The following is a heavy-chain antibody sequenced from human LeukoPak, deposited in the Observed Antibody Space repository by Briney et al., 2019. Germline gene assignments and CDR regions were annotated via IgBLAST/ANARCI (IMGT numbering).Heavy chain of an antibody. CDR2: ISGRGDDT. V-gene: IGHV3-23*01. CDR1: GFTFNSYA. CDR3: AKGQSRDDFWSGYLPHFDY. J-gene: IGHJ4*02. D-gene: IGHD3-3*01. Sequence: GGSLRPSCAASGFTFNSYAMTWVRQAPGKGLEWVSSISGRGDDTYSAGSVKGRFTISRDNSKNTLYLQMNSLRAEDTAVYYCAKGQSRDDFWSGYLPHFDYWGQGTLVTVFS.